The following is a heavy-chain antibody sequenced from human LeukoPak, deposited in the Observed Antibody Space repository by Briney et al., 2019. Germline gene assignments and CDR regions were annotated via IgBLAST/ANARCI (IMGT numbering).Heavy chain of an antibody. Sequence: GRSLRLSCAASGFTFRRFAMSWVPLAPGGGLEWVSSISGSGARTYYADSVKGRFTISRDNSKNTLYLELNRLISEDTGVYVCAKGAAYYDFCMDLWGQGTTVTVSS. V-gene: IGHV3-23*01. CDR2: ISGSGART. D-gene: IGHD3-3*01. J-gene: IGHJ6*02. CDR3: AKGAAYYDFCMDL. CDR1: GFTFRRFA.